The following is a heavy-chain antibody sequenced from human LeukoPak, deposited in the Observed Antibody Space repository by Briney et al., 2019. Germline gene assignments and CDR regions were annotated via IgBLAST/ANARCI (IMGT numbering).Heavy chain of an antibody. Sequence: SVKVSCKASGGTFSSYAISWVRQAPGQGLEWMGGIIPIFGTANYAQKFQGRVTITADKSTSTAYMELSSLRSEDTAVYYCARAPSIAARPLYYYGMDVWGQGTTVTVSS. D-gene: IGHD6-6*01. J-gene: IGHJ6*02. V-gene: IGHV1-69*06. CDR3: ARAPSIAARPLYYYGMDV. CDR2: IIPIFGTA. CDR1: GGTFSSYA.